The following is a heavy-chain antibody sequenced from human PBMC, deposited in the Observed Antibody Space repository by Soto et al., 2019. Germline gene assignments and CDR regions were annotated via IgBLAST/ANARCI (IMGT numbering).Heavy chain of an antibody. Sequence: PGGSLRLSCAASGFRFSHYWMHLVRQSPGKGLVWVSRISPDGRTTTYADSVKGRFTISRDNAKSTLYLQVNSLTVEDGAVYYCADLWLPKSYWGPGTLVTVSS. V-gene: IGHV3-74*01. D-gene: IGHD3-10*01. CDR1: GFRFSHYW. CDR3: ADLWLPKSY. J-gene: IGHJ4*02. CDR2: ISPDGRTT.